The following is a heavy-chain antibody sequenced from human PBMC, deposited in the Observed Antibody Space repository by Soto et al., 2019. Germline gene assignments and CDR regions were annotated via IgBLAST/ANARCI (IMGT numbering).Heavy chain of an antibody. J-gene: IGHJ4*02. CDR3: AKCGGGVLRYFDWLLPDDY. CDR1: GFTFSSYA. D-gene: IGHD3-9*01. Sequence: GGSLRLSCAASGFTFSSYAMSWVRQAPGKGLEWVSAISGSGGSTYYADSVKGRFTISRDNSKNTLYLQMNSLRAEDTAVYYCAKCGGGVLRYFDWLLPDDYWGQGTLVTVSS. V-gene: IGHV3-23*01. CDR2: ISGSGGST.